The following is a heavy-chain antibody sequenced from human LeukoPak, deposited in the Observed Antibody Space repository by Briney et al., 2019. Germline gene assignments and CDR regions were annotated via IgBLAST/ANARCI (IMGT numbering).Heavy chain of an antibody. CDR2: ISGSGGST. D-gene: IGHD4-23*01. Sequence: GGSLRLSCAASGFTFSSYAMSWVRQAPGKGLEWVSAISGSGGSTYYADSVKGRFTISRDNSKNTLYLQMNSLRAEDTAVYYCARDVSVVSHFDYWGQGTLVTVSS. CDR1: GFTFSSYA. V-gene: IGHV3-23*01. J-gene: IGHJ4*02. CDR3: ARDVSVVSHFDY.